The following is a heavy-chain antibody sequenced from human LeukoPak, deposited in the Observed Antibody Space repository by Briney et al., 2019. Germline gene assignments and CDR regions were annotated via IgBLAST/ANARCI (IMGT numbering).Heavy chain of an antibody. CDR2: ISYDGSNK. Sequence: GGSLRLSCAASGFTFSSYAMHWVRQAPGKGPEWVAVISYDGSNKYYADSVKGRFTISRDNSKNTLYLQMNSLRAEDTAVYYCAREGYYYDSSGYRNIWGQGTLVSVSS. J-gene: IGHJ4*02. CDR1: GFTFSSYA. D-gene: IGHD3-22*01. V-gene: IGHV3-30*04. CDR3: AREGYYYDSSGYRNI.